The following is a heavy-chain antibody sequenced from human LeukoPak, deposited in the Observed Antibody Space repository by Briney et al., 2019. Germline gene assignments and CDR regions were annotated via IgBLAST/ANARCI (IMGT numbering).Heavy chain of an antibody. CDR1: GFTFSSYA. CDR3: TTDLSTVAGTFDY. CDR2: IKSKTDGGTT. V-gene: IGHV3-15*01. Sequence: GGSLRLSCAASGFTFSSYAMSWVRQAPEKGLEWVGRIKSKTDGGTTDYAAPVKGRFTISRGDSKNTLYLQINSLKTEDTAVYYCTTDLSTVAGTFDYWGQGTLVTVSS. J-gene: IGHJ4*02. D-gene: IGHD6-19*01.